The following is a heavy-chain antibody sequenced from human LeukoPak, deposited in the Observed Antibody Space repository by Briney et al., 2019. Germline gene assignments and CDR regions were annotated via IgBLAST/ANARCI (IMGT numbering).Heavy chain of an antibody. CDR1: GGSISSYY. CDR3: ASRWRDSSGYYYFDY. D-gene: IGHD3-22*01. V-gene: IGHV4-59*01. J-gene: IGHJ4*02. CDR2: IYYSGST. Sequence: PSETLSLTCTVSGGSISSYYWSWIRRPPGKGLEWIGYIYYSGSTNYNPSLKSRVTISVDTSKNQFSLKLSSVTAADTAVYYCASRWRDSSGYYYFDYWGQGTLVTVSS.